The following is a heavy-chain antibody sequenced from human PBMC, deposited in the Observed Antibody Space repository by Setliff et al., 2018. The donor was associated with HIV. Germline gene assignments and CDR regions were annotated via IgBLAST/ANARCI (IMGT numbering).Heavy chain of an antibody. CDR1: GYTFTDYF. CDR2: ISIRSGNT. Sequence: ASVKVSCKASGYTFTDYFMHWVRQAPGQGLEWMGWISIRSGNTNYAQKFQGRVTITRDTSASTAYMELSSLRSEDTAVYYCARASNSFDIWGQGTMVTVSS. CDR3: ARASNSFDI. V-gene: IGHV1-3*04. J-gene: IGHJ3*02.